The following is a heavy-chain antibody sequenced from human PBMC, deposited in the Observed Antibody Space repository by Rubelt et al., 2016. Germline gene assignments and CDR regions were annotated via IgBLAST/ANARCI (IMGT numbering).Heavy chain of an antibody. D-gene: IGHD1-26*01. Sequence: QVQLQPWGAGLLKPSETLSLTCAVYGGSFSGYYWSWIRQPPGKGLEWIGELNHSGSTNYNPSLKSLVTIAVDTSKSQFSLKRSSVTAADTAVYYCARQRIVRDMTIGGWFDPWGQGSLVTVSS. CDR2: LNHSGST. V-gene: IGHV4-34*01. CDR1: GGSFSGYY. J-gene: IGHJ5*02. CDR3: ARQRIVRDMTIGGWFDP.